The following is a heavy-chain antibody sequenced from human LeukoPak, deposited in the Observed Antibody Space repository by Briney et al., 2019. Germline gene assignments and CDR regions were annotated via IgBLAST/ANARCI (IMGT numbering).Heavy chain of an antibody. CDR3: AKDVFELYDIYDH. J-gene: IGHJ4*02. V-gene: IGHV3-23*01. D-gene: IGHD3-9*01. CDR1: GFTFSNYA. CDR2: ISGSGGST. Sequence: GGSLRLSCAASGFTFSNYAMSWVRQAPGKGLEWVSAISGSGGSTFNADSVKGRFTISRDNSKNTLYLQMNSLRAEDTAVYYCAKDVFELYDIYDHWGQGTLVTVSS.